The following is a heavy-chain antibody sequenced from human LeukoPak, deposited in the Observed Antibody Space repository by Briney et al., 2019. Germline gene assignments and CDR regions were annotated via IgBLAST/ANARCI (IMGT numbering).Heavy chain of an antibody. CDR2: MNPNSGNT. Sequence: ASVKVSCKASGYTFTSYDINWVRQATGRGLEWMGWMNPNSGNTGYAQKFQGRVTMTRNTSISTAYMELSSLRSEDTAVYYCARGSIVVVPAASNAFDIWGQGTMVTVSS. CDR3: ARGSIVVVPAASNAFDI. D-gene: IGHD2-2*01. V-gene: IGHV1-8*01. CDR1: GYTFTSYD. J-gene: IGHJ3*02.